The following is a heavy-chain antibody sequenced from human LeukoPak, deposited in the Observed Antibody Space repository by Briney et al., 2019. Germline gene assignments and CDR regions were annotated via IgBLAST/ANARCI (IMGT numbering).Heavy chain of an antibody. V-gene: IGHV4-39*01. CDR1: GGSISSSSYY. CDR3: ARRVRGVISHFDY. J-gene: IGHJ4*02. CDR2: IYYSGST. Sequence: SETLSLTCTVSGGSISSSSYYWGWIRQPPGKGLEWIGSIYYSGSTYYNPSLKSRVTISVDTSKNQFSLKLSSVTAADTAVYYCARRVRGVISHFDYWGQGTLVIVSS. D-gene: IGHD3-10*01.